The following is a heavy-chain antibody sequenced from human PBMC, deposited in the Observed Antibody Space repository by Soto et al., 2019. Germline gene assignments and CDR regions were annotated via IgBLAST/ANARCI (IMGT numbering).Heavy chain of an antibody. CDR1: GGTFSSYT. D-gene: IGHD2-15*01. CDR2: IIPILGIA. V-gene: IGHV1-69*02. Sequence: QVQLVQSGAEVKKPGSSVKVSCKASGGTFSSYTISWVRQAPGQGLEWMGRIIPILGIANYAQKFQGRVTITADKSTSTAYMELSGLRSEDTAVYYCARAHLRGGDNPQDIVVDNWFDPWGQGTLVTFSS. CDR3: ARAHLRGGDNPQDIVVDNWFDP. J-gene: IGHJ5*02.